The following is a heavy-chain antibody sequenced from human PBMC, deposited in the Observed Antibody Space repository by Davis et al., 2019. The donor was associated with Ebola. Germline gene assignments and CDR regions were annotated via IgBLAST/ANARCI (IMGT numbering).Heavy chain of an antibody. CDR3: ASGIGEYYGPTIFRSYWFDP. CDR1: GGSFNSRA. D-gene: IGHD3-10*01. Sequence: SVKVSCKGSGGSFNSRAIHWVRQAPGQGLEWMGGIIPIFTSINYAPKFEGRLTITADESTTTVYMELSGLTSEDTAVYYCASGIGEYYGPTIFRSYWFDPWGQGTLVTVSS. J-gene: IGHJ5*02. CDR2: IIPIFTSI. V-gene: IGHV1-69*13.